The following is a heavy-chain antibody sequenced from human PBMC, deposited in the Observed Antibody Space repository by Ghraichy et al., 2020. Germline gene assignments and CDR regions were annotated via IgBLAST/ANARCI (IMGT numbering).Heavy chain of an antibody. Sequence: SETLSLTCAVSGGSISSGGYSWSWIRQPPGKGLEWIGYIYHSGSTYYNPSLKSRVTISVDRSKNQFSLKLSSVTAADTAVYYCARGAPEAGGARWYVWGSPKTFDYWGQGTLVTVSS. J-gene: IGHJ4*02. CDR2: IYHSGST. CDR3: ARGAPEAGGARWYVWGSPKTFDY. CDR1: GGSISSGGYS. D-gene: IGHD3-16*01. V-gene: IGHV4-30-2*01.